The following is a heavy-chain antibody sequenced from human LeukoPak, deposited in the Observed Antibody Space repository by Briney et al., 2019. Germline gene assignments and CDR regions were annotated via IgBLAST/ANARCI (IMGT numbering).Heavy chain of an antibody. CDR3: ARTPVAYDSSGYGHWFDP. D-gene: IGHD3-22*01. J-gene: IGHJ5*02. CDR1: GGSISSGDYY. CDR2: IYYSGST. Sequence: PSQTLSLTCTVSGGSISSGDYYWSWIRQPPGKGLEWIGYIYYSGSTYYNPSLKSRVTISVGTSKNQFSLKLSSVTAADTAVYYCARTPVAYDSSGYGHWFDPWGQGTLVTVSS. V-gene: IGHV4-30-4*08.